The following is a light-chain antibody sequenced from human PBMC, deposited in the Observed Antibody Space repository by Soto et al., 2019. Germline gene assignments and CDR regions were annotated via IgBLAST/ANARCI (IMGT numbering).Light chain of an antibody. CDR2: GAF. J-gene: IGKJ5*01. CDR1: PSVPNY. Sequence: EIALTQSPATLSLSPGERATLSCRASPSVPNYVAWYQQKPGQAPRLLIYGAFNRATGIPDRFSGSGSGADFTHTSSSLEPEDFAIYYYQQRNTWSPVTFGQGTRLEIK. CDR3: QQRNTWSPVT. V-gene: IGKV3-11*01.